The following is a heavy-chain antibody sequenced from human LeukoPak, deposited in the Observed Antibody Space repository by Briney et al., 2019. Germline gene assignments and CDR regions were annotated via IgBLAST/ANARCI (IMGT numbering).Heavy chain of an antibody. CDR1: GDSVSSNSAA. Sequence: SQTLSLTCAISGDSVSSNSAAWNWIRQSPSRGLEWLGRTYYRSRWFNDYAVSVKSRLTINPDTSKNQFSLQLNSVTPEDAALYYCARARDYGAMYYFDYWGQGTLVTVSS. J-gene: IGHJ4*02. CDR2: TYYRSRWFN. V-gene: IGHV6-1*01. D-gene: IGHD4-17*01. CDR3: ARARDYGAMYYFDY.